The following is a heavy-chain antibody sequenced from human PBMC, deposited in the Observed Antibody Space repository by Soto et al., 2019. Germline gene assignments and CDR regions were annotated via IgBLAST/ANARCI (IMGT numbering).Heavy chain of an antibody. CDR3: AKSRDRSGLTRGGAFDI. Sequence: EVQLLESGGGLVQPGGSLRLSCAASGFTFSSYAMSWVRQAPGKGLEWVSALSGSGGSTYYADSVKGRFTISRDNAKNTLYLQMTSLRAEDTAVYYCAKSRDRSGLTRGGAFDIWGQGTMVTVSS. V-gene: IGHV3-23*01. J-gene: IGHJ3*02. D-gene: IGHD3-22*01. CDR2: LSGSGGST. CDR1: GFTFSSYA.